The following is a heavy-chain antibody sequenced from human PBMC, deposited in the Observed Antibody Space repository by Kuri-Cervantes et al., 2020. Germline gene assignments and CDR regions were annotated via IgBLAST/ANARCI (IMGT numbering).Heavy chain of an antibody. CDR3: ARCGRRDGYNFDY. CDR2: FHYTGST. J-gene: IGHJ4*02. V-gene: IGHV4-61*01. CDR1: GGSVSSSTSY. D-gene: IGHD5-24*01. Sequence: GSLRLSCTVSGGSVSSSTSYWSWIRQPPGKGLEWIGCFHYTGSTNYNPSLKSRVTISVDTSKNQFSLKLSSVTAADTAVYYCARCGRRDGYNFDYWGQGTLVTVSS.